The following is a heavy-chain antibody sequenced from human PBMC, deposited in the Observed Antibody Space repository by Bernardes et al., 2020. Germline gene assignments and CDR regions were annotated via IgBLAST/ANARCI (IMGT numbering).Heavy chain of an antibody. D-gene: IGHD3-10*01. CDR1: GFAFSSYG. J-gene: IGHJ6*03. CDR3: ARATGEYYYHYHMDV. V-gene: IGHV3-33*01. CDR2: IWFDGSNK. Sequence: GGSLRLSCAASGFAFSSYGMHWVRQAPGKGLEWVAAIWFDGSNKYYADSVKGRFTFSRDNSKNTLYLQMNSLRAEDTAVYYCARATGEYYYHYHMDVWGKGTTVTVSS.